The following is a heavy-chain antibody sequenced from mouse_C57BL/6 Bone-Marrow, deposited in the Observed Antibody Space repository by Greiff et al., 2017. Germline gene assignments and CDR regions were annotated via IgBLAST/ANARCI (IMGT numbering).Heavy chain of an antibody. CDR2: ISNLAYSI. D-gene: IGHD2-3*01. Sequence: EVQGVESGGGLVQPGGSLKLSCAASGFTFSDYGMAWVRQAPRKGPEWVAFISNLAYSIYYADTVTGRFTISRENAKNPLYLEMSSLRSEDTAMYYCARRRDYDGYSYAMDYWGQGTSVTVSS. CDR1: GFTFSDYG. V-gene: IGHV5-15*01. CDR3: ARRRDYDGYSYAMDY. J-gene: IGHJ4*01.